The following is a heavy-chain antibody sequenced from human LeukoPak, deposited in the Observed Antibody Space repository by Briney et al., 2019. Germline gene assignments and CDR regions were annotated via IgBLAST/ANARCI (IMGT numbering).Heavy chain of an antibody. Sequence: ASVKVSCKASGGTFSSYAISWVRQAPGQGLEWMGGIIPIFGTANYAQKFQGRVTITADESTSTAYMELSSLRSEDTAVYYCARESGPGSHLDYYGSGSYHYYFDYWGQGTLVTVSS. CDR1: GGTFSSYA. CDR3: ARESGPGSHLDYYGSGSYHYYFDY. V-gene: IGHV1-69*01. D-gene: IGHD3-10*01. CDR2: IIPIFGTA. J-gene: IGHJ4*02.